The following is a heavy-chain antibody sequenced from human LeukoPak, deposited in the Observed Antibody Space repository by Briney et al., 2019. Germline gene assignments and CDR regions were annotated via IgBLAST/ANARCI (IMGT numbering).Heavy chain of an antibody. CDR3: AKWVYYGSPGDF. Sequence: PGGSLRLSCAASGFTFDDYGMSWVRQAPGKGLEWVSGINWNGGSTGYADSVKGRFTISRDNAKNSLYLQMNSLRAEDTAVYYCAKWVYYGSPGDFWGQGTLVTVSS. J-gene: IGHJ4*02. D-gene: IGHD3-10*01. CDR1: GFTFDDYG. CDR2: INWNGGST. V-gene: IGHV3-20*04.